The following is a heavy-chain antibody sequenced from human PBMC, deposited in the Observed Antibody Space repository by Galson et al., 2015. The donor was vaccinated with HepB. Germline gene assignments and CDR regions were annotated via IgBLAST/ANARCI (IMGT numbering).Heavy chain of an antibody. CDR2: ISAYNGNT. V-gene: IGHV1-18*04. D-gene: IGHD3-10*01. Sequence: SVRLSCKASGYTFTSYGISWVRQAPGQGLEWMGWISAYNGNTYYAQKLQGRVTMTTDTSTNTAYMELSSLRSDDTAVYYCARLPDESARASMVRGVIISYAVEIWGQGTMVTVSS. CDR3: ARLPDESARASMVRGVIISYAVEI. CDR1: GYTFTSYG. J-gene: IGHJ3*02.